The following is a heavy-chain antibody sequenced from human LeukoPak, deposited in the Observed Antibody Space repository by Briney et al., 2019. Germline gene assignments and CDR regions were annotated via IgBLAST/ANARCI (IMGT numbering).Heavy chain of an antibody. J-gene: IGHJ4*02. D-gene: IGHD3-10*01. CDR2: MSALNGNT. Sequence: GASVKVSCKASGYTFTSYGISWVRQAPGQGLEWMGWMSALNGNTNYQHKFQGRVTMTTDTSKNTAYMELRSLRSDDTAMYYCARDSALLNNGDWYGGSDYWGQGTLVTVSS. CDR3: ARDSALLNNGDWYGGSDY. CDR1: GYTFTSYG. V-gene: IGHV1-18*01.